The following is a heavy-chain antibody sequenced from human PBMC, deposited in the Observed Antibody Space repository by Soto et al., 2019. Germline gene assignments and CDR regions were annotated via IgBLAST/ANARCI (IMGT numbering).Heavy chain of an antibody. J-gene: IGHJ5*02. CDR1: GYTFSNYL. CDR2: IIPILGIA. V-gene: IGHV1-69*04. D-gene: IGHD3-10*01. CDR3: ARVLGSGSASKDP. Sequence: SVKVSCKASGYTFSNYLLHWVRQAPGQRLEWMGRIIPILGIANYAQKFQGRVTITADKSTSTAYMELSSLRSEDTAVYYCARVLGSGSASKDPWGQGTLVTVSS.